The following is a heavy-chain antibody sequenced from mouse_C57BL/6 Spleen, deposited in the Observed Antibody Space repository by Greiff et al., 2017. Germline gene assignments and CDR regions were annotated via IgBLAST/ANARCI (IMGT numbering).Heavy chain of an antibody. CDR3: ARYDSNYEGFAD. CDR2: IDPSDSYT. CDR1: GYTFTSYW. V-gene: IGHV1-69*01. D-gene: IGHD2-5*01. J-gene: IGHJ3*01. Sequence: QVQLQQSGAELVMPGASVKLSCKASGYTFTSYWMHWVKQRPGQGLEWIGEIDPSDSYTNYNQKFKGKSTLTVDKYSSTVYMQLRKLTSEDSAVYDCARYDSNYEGFADGGQGTLVTVSA.